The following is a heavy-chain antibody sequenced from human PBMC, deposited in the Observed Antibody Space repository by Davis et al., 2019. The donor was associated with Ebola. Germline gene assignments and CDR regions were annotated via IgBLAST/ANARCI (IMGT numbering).Heavy chain of an antibody. J-gene: IGHJ4*02. Sequence: GGSLRLSCAASGFTFSSYGMHWVRQAPGKGLEWVAVISHDGSNKYYADSVKGRFTISRDNSKNTLYLQMNSLRAEDTAVYYCAKEKVGATNDYWGQGTLVTVSS. CDR2: ISHDGSNK. CDR3: AKEKVGATNDY. V-gene: IGHV3-30*18. CDR1: GFTFSSYG. D-gene: IGHD1-26*01.